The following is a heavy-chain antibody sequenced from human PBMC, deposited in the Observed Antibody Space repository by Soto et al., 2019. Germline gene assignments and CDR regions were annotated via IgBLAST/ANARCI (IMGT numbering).Heavy chain of an antibody. CDR2: ISSSSSYT. CDR3: ARDRDCSSTSCYYEP. V-gene: IGHV3-11*06. J-gene: IGHJ5*02. CDR1: GFTFSDYY. D-gene: IGHD2-2*01. Sequence: SLRLSCAASGFTFSDYYMSWIRQAPGKGLEWVSYISSSSSYTNYADSVKGRFTISRDNAKNSLYLQMNSLRAEDTAVYYCARDRDCSSTSCYYEPWGQGTLVTVSS.